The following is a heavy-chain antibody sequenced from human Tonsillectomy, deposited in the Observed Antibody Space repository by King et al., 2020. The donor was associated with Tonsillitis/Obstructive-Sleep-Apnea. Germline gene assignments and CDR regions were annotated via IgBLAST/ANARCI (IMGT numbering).Heavy chain of an antibody. D-gene: IGHD3-3*01. V-gene: IGHV5-51*01. CDR1: GYSFTNYW. Sequence: QLVQSGAEVKKPGASLKISCKGSGYSFTNYWIGWVRQMPGKGLEWMGLIYPADSDTRYSPSFQGQVTISADKSITTAYLQWSSLKASDTAMYYCARGIAIFGVTIMADYFDYWAQGTLVTVSS. CDR2: IYPADSDT. J-gene: IGHJ4*02. CDR3: ARGIAIFGVTIMADYFDY.